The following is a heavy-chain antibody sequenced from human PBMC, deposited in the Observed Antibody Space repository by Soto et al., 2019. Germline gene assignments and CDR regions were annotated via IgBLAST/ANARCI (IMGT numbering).Heavy chain of an antibody. CDR1: GGTFSSYT. V-gene: IGHV1-69*02. D-gene: IGHD5-12*01. CDR2: IIPILGIA. CDR3: AMHRGGYDSNYYYYYMDV. Sequence: ASVKVSCKASGGTFSSYTISWARQAPGQGLEWMGRIIPILGIANYAQKFQGRVTITADKSTSTAYMELSSLRSEDTAVYYCAMHRGGYDSNYYYYYMDVWGKGTTVTVSS. J-gene: IGHJ6*03.